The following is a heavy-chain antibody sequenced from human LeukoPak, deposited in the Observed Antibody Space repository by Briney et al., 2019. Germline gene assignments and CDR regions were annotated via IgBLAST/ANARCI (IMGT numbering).Heavy chain of an antibody. CDR1: GGSISSSSYY. CDR3: ARHDDFLSPYDY. CDR2: IYYSGST. Sequence: PSETPSLTCTVSGGSISSSSYYWGWIRQPPGKGLKWIGSIYYSGSTYYNPSLKSRVTISVDTSKNQFSLKLSSVTAADTAMYYCARHDDFLSPYDYWGQGVLVTVSA. J-gene: IGHJ4*02. D-gene: IGHD3-3*01. V-gene: IGHV4-39*01.